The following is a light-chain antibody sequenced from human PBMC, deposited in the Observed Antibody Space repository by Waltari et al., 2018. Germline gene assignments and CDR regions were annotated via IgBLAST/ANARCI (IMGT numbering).Light chain of an antibody. CDR2: WAS. V-gene: IGKV4-1*01. J-gene: IGKJ2*01. CDR3: QQYYKSRT. CDR1: QSVLYTSNNKNY. Sequence: DIVMTQSPDSLAVALGETAPINRKSSQSVLYTSNNKNYLGWYQQKPGRPPKLLFYWASTRESGVPDRFSAGGSGKDFTLTISSLQAEDVAIYYCQQYYKSRTFGQGTKLEIK.